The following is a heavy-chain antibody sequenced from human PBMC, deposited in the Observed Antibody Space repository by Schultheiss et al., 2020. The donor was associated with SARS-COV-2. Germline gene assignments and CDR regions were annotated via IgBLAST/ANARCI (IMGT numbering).Heavy chain of an antibody. Sequence: SETLSLTCTVSGGSISSYYWSWIRQPPGKGLEWIGYIYYSGSTYYNPSLKSRVTISVDTSKNQFSLKLSSVTAADTAVYYCARVLGPASDDYWGQGTLVTVSS. V-gene: IGHV4-59*08. D-gene: IGHD2-2*01. CDR3: ARVLGPASDDY. J-gene: IGHJ4*02. CDR1: GGSISSYY. CDR2: IYYSGST.